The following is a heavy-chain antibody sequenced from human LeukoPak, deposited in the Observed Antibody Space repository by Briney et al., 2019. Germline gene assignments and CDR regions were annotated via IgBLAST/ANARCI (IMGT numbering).Heavy chain of an antibody. CDR3: ARELRIEYSGSYVDAFDI. CDR1: GGSISQYY. V-gene: IGHV4-4*08. Sequence: SETLSLTCAVSGGSISQYYWSWLRQAPGKGLEWIGYIHASGTTTYNPSLKSRVTMSVDTSNNQFSLTLTTVTEADTAVYYCARELRIEYSGSYVDAFDIWGQGTMVTVSS. CDR2: IHASGTT. D-gene: IGHD1-26*01. J-gene: IGHJ3*02.